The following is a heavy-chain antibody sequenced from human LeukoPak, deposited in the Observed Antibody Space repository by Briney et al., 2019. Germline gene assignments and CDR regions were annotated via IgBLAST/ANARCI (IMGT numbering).Heavy chain of an antibody. Sequence: GESLKISRKGSGYSFTSYWISWVRQMPGKGLEWMGRIDPSDSYTNYSPSFQGHVTISADKSISTVYLQWSSLKASDTAMYYCARYRNSADWITMVRGVPPWFDPWGQGTLVTVSS. V-gene: IGHV5-10-1*01. CDR3: ARYRNSADWITMVRGVPPWFDP. CDR2: IDPSDSYT. CDR1: GYSFTSYW. J-gene: IGHJ5*02. D-gene: IGHD3-10*01.